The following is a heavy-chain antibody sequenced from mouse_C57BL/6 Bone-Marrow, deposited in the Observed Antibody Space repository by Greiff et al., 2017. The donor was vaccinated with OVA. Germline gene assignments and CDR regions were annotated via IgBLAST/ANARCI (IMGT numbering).Heavy chain of an antibody. J-gene: IGHJ4*01. CDR3: ARNRGSSYPYYAMDY. Sequence: VQLQQSGPGLVQPSQSLSITCTVSGFSLTSYGVHWVRQSPGKGLEWLGVIWSGGSTDYNAAFISKLSICKDNSKSQVFFKMNSLQADDTAIYYCARNRGSSYPYYAMDYWGQGTSVTVSS. CDR2: IWSGGST. D-gene: IGHD1-1*01. V-gene: IGHV2-2*01. CDR1: GFSLTSYG.